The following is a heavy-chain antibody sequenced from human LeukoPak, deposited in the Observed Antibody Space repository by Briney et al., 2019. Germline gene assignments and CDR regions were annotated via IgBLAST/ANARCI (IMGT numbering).Heavy chain of an antibody. J-gene: IGHJ4*02. D-gene: IGHD3-16*01. Sequence: GGSLRLSCAASGFTFSSYAMSWVRQAPGKGLEWASAISGSGGSTYYADSVKGRFTISRDDSKNTLYLQMNSLRAEDTAVYYCAKDLRLIQDYWGQGTLVTVSS. CDR3: AKDLRLIQDY. CDR2: ISGSGGST. V-gene: IGHV3-23*01. CDR1: GFTFSSYA.